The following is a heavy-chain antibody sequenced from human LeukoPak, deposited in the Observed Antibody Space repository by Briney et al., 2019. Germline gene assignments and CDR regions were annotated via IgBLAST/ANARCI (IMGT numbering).Heavy chain of an antibody. CDR1: GFIFSSYD. CDR2: ISSSGSTI. CDR3: ARDRYYYDSSAYYEIDY. D-gene: IGHD3-22*01. Sequence: GGSLRLSCAASGFIFSSYDMNWVRQARGKGREWVSYISSSGSTIYYADSVKGRFTISRDNAKNSLFLQMISLRAEDTAVYYCARDRYYYDSSAYYEIDYWGQGTLVTVSS. J-gene: IGHJ4*02. V-gene: IGHV3-48*03.